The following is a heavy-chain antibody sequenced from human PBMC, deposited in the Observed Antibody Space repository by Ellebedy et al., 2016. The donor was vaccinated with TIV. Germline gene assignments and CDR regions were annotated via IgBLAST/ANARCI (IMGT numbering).Heavy chain of an antibody. CDR1: GGSISTYY. J-gene: IGHJ5*02. V-gene: IGHV4-59*01. CDR3: ARSYTSGWFGSIDP. Sequence: MPGGSLRLSCTVSGGSISTYYWSWIRQPPGKGLEWMGYIYHSGTTKYNPSLKSRVTLSVHTSKNQFSLKLNSVTAADTAVYYCARSYTSGWFGSIDPWGQGTLVTVSA. CDR2: IYHSGTT. D-gene: IGHD6-19*01.